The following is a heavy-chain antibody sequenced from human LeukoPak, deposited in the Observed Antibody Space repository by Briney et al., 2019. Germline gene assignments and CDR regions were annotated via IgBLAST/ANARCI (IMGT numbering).Heavy chain of an antibody. J-gene: IGHJ6*04. D-gene: IGHD5-18*01. V-gene: IGHV3-48*03. CDR1: GFTFSSYE. CDR2: ISSSGSTI. Sequence: PGGSLRLSCAASGFTFSSYEMNWVREAPGRGVEWGSYISSSGSTIYYADSVKGRFTISRDNAKNSLYLQMTSLRAEDTAVYYCARVGIQLWLQDYYYGMDVWGKGTTVTVSS. CDR3: ARVGIQLWLQDYYYGMDV.